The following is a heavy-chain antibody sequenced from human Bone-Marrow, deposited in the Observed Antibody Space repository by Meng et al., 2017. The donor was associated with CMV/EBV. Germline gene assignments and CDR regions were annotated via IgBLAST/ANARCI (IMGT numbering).Heavy chain of an antibody. Sequence: GESLKISCAASGFTFSSYGMHWVRQAPGKGLEWVAFIRYDGSNKYYADSVKGRFTISRDNSKNTLYLQMNSLRAEDTAVYYCAKDHSPDDDYGDSRNYFDYWGQGTLVTVSS. CDR3: AKDHSPDDDYGDSRNYFDY. V-gene: IGHV3-30*02. D-gene: IGHD4-17*01. J-gene: IGHJ4*02. CDR1: GFTFSSYG. CDR2: IRYDGSNK.